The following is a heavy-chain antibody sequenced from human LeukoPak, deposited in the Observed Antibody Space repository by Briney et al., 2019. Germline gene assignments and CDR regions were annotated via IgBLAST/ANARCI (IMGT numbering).Heavy chain of an antibody. Sequence: EASVKVSCKASGYTFTNYAVTWVRQAPGQGLEWMGWISVYNDNTDYAQKLQGRVTITTDESTSTAYMELSSLRSEDTAVYYCATSPIAFQLIAAAGDFYYYYMDVWGKGTTVTVSS. D-gene: IGHD6-13*01. CDR3: ATSPIAFQLIAAAGDFYYYYMDV. CDR2: ISVYNDNT. CDR1: GYTFTNYA. J-gene: IGHJ6*03. V-gene: IGHV1-18*01.